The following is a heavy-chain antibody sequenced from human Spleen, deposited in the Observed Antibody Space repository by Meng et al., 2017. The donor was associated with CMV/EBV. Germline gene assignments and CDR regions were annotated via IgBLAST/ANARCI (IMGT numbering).Heavy chain of an antibody. J-gene: IGHJ4*02. Sequence: GSFSGYCWSWIRQPPGKGLEWIGEINHSGGANYNPSLKSRVTISVDTSKNQFSLNLSSVTAADTAVYYCARGRHYSGSGSYYLPLDYWGQGTLVTVSS. D-gene: IGHD3-10*01. CDR3: ARGRHYSGSGSYYLPLDY. V-gene: IGHV4-34*01. CDR2: INHSGGA. CDR1: GSFSGYC.